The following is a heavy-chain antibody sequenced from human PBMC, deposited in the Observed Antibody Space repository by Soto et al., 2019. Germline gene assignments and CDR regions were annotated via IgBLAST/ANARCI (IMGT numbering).Heavy chain of an antibody. Sequence: QVQLVQSGAEVKKPGSSVKVSCKASGGTFSSYCISWVRQAPGQGLEWMGGIIPISGTANYAQKSQGRVTITADESTSTAYMELSSLRSEDTAVYYCARSQGSSTSLEIYYYYYYGMDVWGQGTTVTVSS. CDR1: GGTFSSYC. J-gene: IGHJ6*02. D-gene: IGHD2-2*01. V-gene: IGHV1-69*01. CDR3: ARSQGSSTSLEIYYYYYYGMDV. CDR2: IIPISGTA.